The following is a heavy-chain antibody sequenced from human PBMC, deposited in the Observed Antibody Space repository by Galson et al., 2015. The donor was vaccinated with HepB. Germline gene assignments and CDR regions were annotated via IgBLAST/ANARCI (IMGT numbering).Heavy chain of an antibody. CDR1: GGSISDNNYY. CDR3: ARHSRTPDHGDYFDY. Sequence: ETLSLTCTVSGGSISDNNYYWGWIRQPPGKGLEWIGSLFYSGSTHYSPSLESRGTISRDTSKNQFSLRLSSVTAADTAVYYCARHSRTPDHGDYFDYWGQGVLVTVSS. V-gene: IGHV4-39*01. D-gene: IGHD4-17*01. J-gene: IGHJ4*02. CDR2: LFYSGST.